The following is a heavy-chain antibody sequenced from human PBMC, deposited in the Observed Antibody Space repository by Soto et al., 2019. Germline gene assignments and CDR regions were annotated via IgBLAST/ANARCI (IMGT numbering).Heavy chain of an antibody. CDR2: IDYSGYT. D-gene: IGHD2-2*01. Sequence: VQLQESGPGLVKPSQTLSLTCTVSGGSINSGGYYWIWIRQHPGKGLEWIGHIDYSGYTSYNPSFKSRLTVSVDTSTTHFSLRLTSVTAADAALYYCATSYCRSTNCPYYFDYWGQGTLVTVSS. J-gene: IGHJ4*02. V-gene: IGHV4-31*03. CDR1: GGSINSGGYY. CDR3: ATSYCRSTNCPYYFDY.